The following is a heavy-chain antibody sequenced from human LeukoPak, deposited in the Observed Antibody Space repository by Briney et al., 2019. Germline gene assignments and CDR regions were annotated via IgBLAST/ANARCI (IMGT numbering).Heavy chain of an antibody. CDR3: AKDRAMIGEGFFDY. CDR2: ISYDGSNK. Sequence: PGGSLRLSCAASGFTFSSYGMHWVRQAPGQGLEPVAVISYDGSNKYYADSVKGRFTISRDNSKNTLYLQMNSLRAEDTAVYYCAKDRAMIGEGFFDYWGQGTLVTVSS. D-gene: IGHD3-22*01. J-gene: IGHJ4*02. V-gene: IGHV3-30*18. CDR1: GFTFSSYG.